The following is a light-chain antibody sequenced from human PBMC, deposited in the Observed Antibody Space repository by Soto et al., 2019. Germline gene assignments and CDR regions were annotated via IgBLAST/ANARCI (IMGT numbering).Light chain of an antibody. CDR1: QGISSY. V-gene: IGKV1-8*01. Sequence: AIRMTQSPSSFSASTGDRVTITCRASQGISSYLAWYQQKPGKAPKLLIYAASTLQSGVTSRFSGSGSGTDFTLSISCLQSEDFATYYCQQYYSYPLTFGPGT. CDR3: QQYYSYPLT. J-gene: IGKJ3*01. CDR2: AAS.